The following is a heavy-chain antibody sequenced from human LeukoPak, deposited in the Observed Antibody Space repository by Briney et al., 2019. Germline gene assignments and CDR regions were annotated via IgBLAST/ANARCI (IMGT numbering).Heavy chain of an antibody. V-gene: IGHV3-23*01. CDR1: GFTFSSYA. CDR2: ISGSGGST. J-gene: IGHJ3*02. CDR3: AKDSRNMIVVVISGSVVFDI. D-gene: IGHD3-22*01. Sequence: GGSLRLSCAASGFTFSSYAMSWVRQAPGKGLEWVSAISGSGGSTYYADSVKDRFTISRDNSKNTLYLQMNSLRAEDTAVYYCAKDSRNMIVVVISGSVVFDIWGQGTMVTVSS.